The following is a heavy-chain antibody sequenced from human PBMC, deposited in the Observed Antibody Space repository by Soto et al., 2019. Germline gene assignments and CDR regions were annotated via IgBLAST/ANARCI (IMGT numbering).Heavy chain of an antibody. CDR2: MNPNSGNT. CDR1: GYTFTSYD. V-gene: IGHV1-8*01. D-gene: IGHD3-10*01. Sequence: ASVKVSCKASGYTFTSYDINWVRQATGQGLEWMGWMNPNSGNTGYAQKFQGRVTMTRNTSISTAYMELSSLRSEDTAVYYCARLWWKTTMVRGVTNFDYWGQGTLVTVSS. J-gene: IGHJ4*02. CDR3: ARLWWKTTMVRGVTNFDY.